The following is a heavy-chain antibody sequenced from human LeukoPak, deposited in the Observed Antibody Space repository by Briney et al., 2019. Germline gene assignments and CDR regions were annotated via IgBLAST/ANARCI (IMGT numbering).Heavy chain of an antibody. Sequence: PSETLSLTCTVSGGSISSYYWSWIRQPPGKGLEWIGYIYYSGGTNYNPSLKSRVTISVDTSKNQFSLKLRSVTAADTAVYYCARQRFSEWYFDYWGQGTLVTVSS. CDR2: IYYSGGT. CDR3: ARQRFSEWYFDY. D-gene: IGHD3-3*01. J-gene: IGHJ4*02. V-gene: IGHV4-59*08. CDR1: GGSISSYY.